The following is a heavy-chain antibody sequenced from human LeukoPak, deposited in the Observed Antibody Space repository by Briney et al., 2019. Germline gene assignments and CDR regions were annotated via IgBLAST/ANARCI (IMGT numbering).Heavy chain of an antibody. CDR1: GFTFSSYG. CDR3: AKRGVVIRVFLVGFHKEAFYFES. CDR2: ISYDGSNK. J-gene: IGHJ4*02. V-gene: IGHV3-30*18. Sequence: GGSLRLSCAASGFTFSSYGMQWVRQAPGKGLEWVAVISYDGSNKYYADTVKGRFTISRDNSKTTLYLQMNSLRAEDTAFYFCAKRGVVIRVFLVGFHKEAFYFESWGQGALVTVSS. D-gene: IGHD3/OR15-3a*01.